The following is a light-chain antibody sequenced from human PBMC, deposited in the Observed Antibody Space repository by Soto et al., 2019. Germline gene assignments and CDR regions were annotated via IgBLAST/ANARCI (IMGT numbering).Light chain of an antibody. CDR3: QQRSNWPLT. J-gene: IGKJ4*01. V-gene: IGKV1-5*01. CDR2: DAS. CDR1: QSISSR. Sequence: DIQMTQSPSTLSASVGDRVTITCRASQSISSRLAWYQLKPGKAPQLLISDASSLESGVPSRFSGSGSGTDFTLTISSLEPEDFAVYYCQQRSNWPLTFGGGTKVDIK.